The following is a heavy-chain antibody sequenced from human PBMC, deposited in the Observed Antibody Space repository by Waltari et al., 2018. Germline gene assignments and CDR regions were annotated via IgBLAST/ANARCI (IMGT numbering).Heavy chain of an antibody. CDR3: VSCTYYPLDY. D-gene: IGHD3-10*01. Sequence: EVLLVESGGGFVQPGGSMRLPCAASGFLFSDSGISWVRQAPGKCLEWVAHISNSADYTVYADSVKGRFTISRDNAKKSLFLHMTALRAEDTALYYCVSCTYYPLDYWGQGALVTVSS. J-gene: IGHJ4*02. CDR1: GFLFSDSG. V-gene: IGHV3-48*03. CDR2: ISNSADYT.